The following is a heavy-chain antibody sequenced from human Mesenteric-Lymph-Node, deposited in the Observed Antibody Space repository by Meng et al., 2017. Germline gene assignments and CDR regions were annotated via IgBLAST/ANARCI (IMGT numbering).Heavy chain of an antibody. Sequence: QVHLVESGGGVVQPGRFLRLSCAASGFTFSSLGMHGFRQAPGTGLEWVAVIWSDGDTKYYADSVKDRFTISRDNSKSTLYLQMNSLRAEDTAVYYCTGNSHIYGFDYWGPGTLVTVSS. CDR2: IWSDGDTK. J-gene: IGHJ4*02. V-gene: IGHV3-33*01. D-gene: IGHD5-18*01. CDR1: GFTFSSLG. CDR3: TGNSHIYGFDY.